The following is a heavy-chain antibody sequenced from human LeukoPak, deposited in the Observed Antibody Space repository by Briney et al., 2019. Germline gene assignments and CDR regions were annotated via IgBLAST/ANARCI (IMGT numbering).Heavy chain of an antibody. CDR2: IYTSGST. CDR3: ARAVCSGGSCYSWYFDL. V-gene: IGHV4-4*07. CDR1: GGSISSYY. Sequence: SETLSLTCTVSGGSISSYYWSWIRQPAGKGLEWIGRIYTSGSTNYNPSLKSRVTMSVDTSKNQFSLKLSSVTAADTAVYYCARAVCSGGSCYSWYFDLWGRGTLVTVSS. D-gene: IGHD2-15*01. J-gene: IGHJ2*01.